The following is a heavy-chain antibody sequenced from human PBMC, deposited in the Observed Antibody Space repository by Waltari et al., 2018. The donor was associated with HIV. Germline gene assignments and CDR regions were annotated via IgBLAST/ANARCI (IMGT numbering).Heavy chain of an antibody. CDR3: AKGSAPGNFDY. J-gene: IGHJ4*02. Sequence: QVQLVESGGGVVQPGRSLRLPCAASGFTFRGYGMHWVRQAPGKGLEWVVVISYDGSNKYYADSVKGRFTISRDNSKNTLYLQMNSLRAEDTAVYYCAKGSAPGNFDYWGQGTLVTVSS. D-gene: IGHD6-13*01. CDR1: GFTFRGYG. CDR2: ISYDGSNK. V-gene: IGHV3-30*18.